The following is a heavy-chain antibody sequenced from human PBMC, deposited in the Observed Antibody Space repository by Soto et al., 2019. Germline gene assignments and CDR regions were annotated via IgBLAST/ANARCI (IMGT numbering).Heavy chain of an antibody. Sequence: QVQLVQSGAEVKKPGSSVKDSCKASGGTFSSYAISWVRQAPGQGLEWMGGIIPIFGTANYAQKFQGRVTITADESTSTAYKELSSLRSEDTAVYYCARDSDAAMPYDAFDIWGQGTMVTVSS. D-gene: IGHD2-2*01. CDR2: IIPIFGTA. CDR3: ARDSDAAMPYDAFDI. V-gene: IGHV1-69*01. J-gene: IGHJ3*02. CDR1: GGTFSSYA.